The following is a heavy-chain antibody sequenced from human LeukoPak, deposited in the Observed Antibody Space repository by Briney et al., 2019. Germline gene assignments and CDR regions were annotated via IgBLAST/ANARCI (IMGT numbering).Heavy chain of an antibody. D-gene: IGHD3-22*01. CDR1: GGSFSGYY. CDR2: INHSGST. CDR3: ARTEASYDSSGSHSD. J-gene: IGHJ4*02. V-gene: IGHV4-34*01. Sequence: SETLSLTCAVYGGSFSGYYWSWIRQPPGKGLEWIGEINHSGSTNYNPSLKSRVTTSVDTSKNQFSLKLSSVTAAGTAVYYCARTEASYDSSGSHSDWGQGTLVTVSS.